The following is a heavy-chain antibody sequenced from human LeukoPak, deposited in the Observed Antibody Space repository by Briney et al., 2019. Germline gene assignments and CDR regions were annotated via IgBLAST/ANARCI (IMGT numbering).Heavy chain of an antibody. V-gene: IGHV3-21*01. D-gene: IGHD2-2*01. CDR2: ISSSSSYI. CDR3: ARSTCSSTSCYEALDY. CDR1: GFTFSSYS. Sequence: GGSLRLSCAASGFTFSSYSMNWVRQAPGKGLEWVSSISSSSSYIYYADSVKGRFTISGDNAKNSLYLQMNSLRAEDTAVYYCARSTCSSTSCYEALDYWGQGTLVTVSS. J-gene: IGHJ4*02.